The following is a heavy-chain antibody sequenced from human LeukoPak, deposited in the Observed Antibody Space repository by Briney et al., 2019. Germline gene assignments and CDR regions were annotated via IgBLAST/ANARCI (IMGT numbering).Heavy chain of an antibody. D-gene: IGHD2-2*01. CDR3: ARDGTSTDDY. CDR2: ISGNNDNP. V-gene: IGHV1-18*01. CDR1: GYTFSNFG. J-gene: IGHJ4*02. Sequence: ASVKVSCKTSGYTFSNFGINWVREAPGQGPEWMGWISGNNDNPNYGQKFQGRFTVTTDSSTSTAYMELRNLTFDDTAVYYCARDGTSTDDYWGQGTLVTVSS.